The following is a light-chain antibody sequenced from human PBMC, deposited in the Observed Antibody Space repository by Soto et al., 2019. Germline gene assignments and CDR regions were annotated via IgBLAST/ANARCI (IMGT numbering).Light chain of an antibody. V-gene: IGKV3-20*01. J-gene: IGKJ1*01. Sequence: EIVLTQSPGTLSLSPGERATLSCRASQSVSSSYLAWYQQKPGQAPRLLIYGVSSRATGIPDRFSGSGSGTDFTLPISRLEPEDFAVYYCQEYDDSPPWTFGQGTKVEIK. CDR2: GVS. CDR3: QEYDDSPPWT. CDR1: QSVSSSY.